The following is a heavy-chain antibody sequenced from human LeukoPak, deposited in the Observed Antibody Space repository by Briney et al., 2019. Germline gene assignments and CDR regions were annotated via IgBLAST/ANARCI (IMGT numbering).Heavy chain of an antibody. CDR3: ARDYYDSSGYFKRARPGAYTAFDI. CDR1: GYTFTSYY. D-gene: IGHD3-22*01. Sequence: ASVKVSCKASGYTFTSYYMHWVRQAPGQGLEWVGIINPSGGSTSYAQKFQGRVTMTRDTSTSTVYMELSSLRSEDTAVYYCARDYYDSSGYFKRARPGAYTAFDIWGQGTMVTVSS. J-gene: IGHJ3*02. CDR2: INPSGGST. V-gene: IGHV1-46*01.